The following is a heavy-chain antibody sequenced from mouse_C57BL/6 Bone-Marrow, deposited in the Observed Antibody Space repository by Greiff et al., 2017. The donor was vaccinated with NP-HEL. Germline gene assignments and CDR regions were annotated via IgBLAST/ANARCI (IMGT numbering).Heavy chain of an antibody. V-gene: IGHV1-82*01. J-gene: IGHJ3*01. Sequence: QVQLQQSGPELVKPGASVKISCKASGYAFSSSWMNWVKQRPGKGLEWIGRIYPGDGDTNYNGKFKGKATLTADKSSSTAYMQISSLTSEDSAVYFCARYDGYYVGFAYWGQGTLVTVSA. CDR3: ARYDGYYVGFAY. D-gene: IGHD2-3*01. CDR2: IYPGDGDT. CDR1: GYAFSSSW.